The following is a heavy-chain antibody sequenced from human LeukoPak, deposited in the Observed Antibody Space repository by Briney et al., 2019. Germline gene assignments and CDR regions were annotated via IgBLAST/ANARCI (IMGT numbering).Heavy chain of an antibody. CDR1: GGSISSSSYY. CDR2: IYYSGST. Sequence: SETLSLTCTVSGGSISSSSYYWGWIRQPPGKGLEWIGSIYYSGSTYYNPSLKSRVTISVDTSKNQFSLKLSSVTAADTAVYYCAEGDYYYYGMDVWGQGTTVTVSS. D-gene: IGHD3-16*01. CDR3: AEGDYYYYGMDV. J-gene: IGHJ6*02. V-gene: IGHV4-39*01.